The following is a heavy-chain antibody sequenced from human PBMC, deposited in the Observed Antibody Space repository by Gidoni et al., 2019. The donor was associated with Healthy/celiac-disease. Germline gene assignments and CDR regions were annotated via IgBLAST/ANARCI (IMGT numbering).Heavy chain of an antibody. CDR1: GYTLTGYY. J-gene: IGHJ5*02. CDR3: ARPGYSFGVHWFDP. V-gene: IGHV1-2*06. CDR2: INPNSGGT. Sequence: VQLVQSGAAVKKPGAPVKVSCKSSGYTLTGYYMHWLRQAPGQGLEWMGRINPNSGGTNYAQKFQGRVTMTRDTSISTAYMELSRLRSDDTAVYYCARPGYSFGVHWFDPWGQGTLVTVSS. D-gene: IGHD5-18*01.